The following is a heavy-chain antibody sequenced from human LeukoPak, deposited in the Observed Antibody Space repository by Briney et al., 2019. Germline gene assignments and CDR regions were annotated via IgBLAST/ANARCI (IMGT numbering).Heavy chain of an antibody. V-gene: IGHV3-23*01. CDR2: ISPSGGNT. D-gene: IGHD3-10*01. J-gene: IGHJ4*02. Sequence: GGSLRLSCTASGFTFSNYAMNWVRQAPGKGLEWVSGISPSGGNTYYADSVKGRFTISRDNSKDTLYLRMNSLRAEDTAVYYCAKDRGYNVHSNFDCWGQGTLVTVSS. CDR3: AKDRGYNVHSNFDC. CDR1: GFTFSNYA.